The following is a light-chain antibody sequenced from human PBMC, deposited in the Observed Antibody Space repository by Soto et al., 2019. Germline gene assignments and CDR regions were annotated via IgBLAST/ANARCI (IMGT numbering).Light chain of an antibody. CDR2: GAS. CDR1: QSVSRSY. V-gene: IGKV3-20*01. J-gene: IGKJ2*01. Sequence: EVVLTQSPGTLSLSPGERATLSCRASQSVSRSYLAWYQQKPGQAPRLLIYGASSRATGIPDRFSGSGSGTDFTLTISRPEPEDFAVYYCQQYGSSPPYTFGQGTKLEIK. CDR3: QQYGSSPPYT.